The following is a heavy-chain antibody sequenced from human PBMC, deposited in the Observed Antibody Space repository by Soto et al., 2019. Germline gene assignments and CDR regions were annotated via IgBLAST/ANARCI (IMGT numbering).Heavy chain of an antibody. CDR1: GFTFTSSA. CDR3: AAGLGLTAAGDY. J-gene: IGHJ4*02. Sequence: SVKVSCKASGFTFTSSAVQWVRQARGQRLEWIGWIVVGSGNTNYAQKFQERVTITRDMSTSTAYMELSSLRSEDTAVYYCAAGLGLTAAGDYWGQGTLVTVSS. D-gene: IGHD6-13*01. CDR2: IVVGSGNT. V-gene: IGHV1-58*01.